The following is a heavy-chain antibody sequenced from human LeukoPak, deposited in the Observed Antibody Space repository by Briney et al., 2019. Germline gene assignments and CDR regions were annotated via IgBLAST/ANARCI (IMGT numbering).Heavy chain of an antibody. CDR3: AREWGRTYYYGSGSNPRFDY. J-gene: IGHJ4*02. Sequence: SETLSLTCTVSGYSISSGYYWGWIRQPPGKGLEWIGSIYHSGSTYYNPSLKSRVTISVDTSKNQFSLKLSSVTAADTAVYYCAREWGRTYYYGSGSNPRFDYWGQGTLVTVSS. CDR1: GYSISSGYY. V-gene: IGHV4-38-2*02. D-gene: IGHD3-10*01. CDR2: IYHSGST.